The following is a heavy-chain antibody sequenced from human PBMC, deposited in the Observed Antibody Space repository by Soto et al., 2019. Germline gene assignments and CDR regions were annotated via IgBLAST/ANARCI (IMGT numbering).Heavy chain of an antibody. D-gene: IGHD4-17*01. CDR3: ARDLTPGGADV. J-gene: IGHJ6*02. V-gene: IGHV3-9*01. CDR2: IFWSGGSV. Sequence: EVQLVESGGGLVQPGRSLRLSCVVSGLTFDEHAMHWVRQGRGKGLEWVSGIFWSGGSVGYADSVKGRFTVSRDKAKNSLYLQMDSLRAEDTALYYCARDLTPGGADVWGQGTTVTVSS. CDR1: GLTFDEHA.